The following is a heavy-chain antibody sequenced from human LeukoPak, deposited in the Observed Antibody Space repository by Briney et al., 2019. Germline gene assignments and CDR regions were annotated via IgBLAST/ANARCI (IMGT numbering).Heavy chain of an antibody. CDR2: ISCDGSNK. CDR1: GFTFSSYA. CDR3: ARDGVSGWLVRRGFFDY. V-gene: IGHV3-30-3*01. D-gene: IGHD6-19*01. J-gene: IGHJ4*02. Sequence: PGGSLRLSCAASGFTFSSYAMHWVRQAPGKGLEWVAVISCDGSNKYYADSVKGRFTISRDNSKNTLYLQMNSLRAEDTAVYYCARDGVSGWLVRRGFFDYWGQGTLVTVSS.